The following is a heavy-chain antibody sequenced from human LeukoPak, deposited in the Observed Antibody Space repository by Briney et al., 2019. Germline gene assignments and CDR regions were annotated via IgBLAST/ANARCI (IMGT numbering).Heavy chain of an antibody. V-gene: IGHV1-2*02. CDR3: ARDSSSSVGFDP. Sequence: AASVKVSCKASGYTFTGYYIHWVRQAPGQGLEWMGWINPNSGGTNYAQKFQGRVTMTRDTSISTDYMELSRLRSDDTAVYYCARDSSSSVGFDPWGQGTLVTVSS. CDR2: INPNSGGT. CDR1: GYTFTGYY. J-gene: IGHJ5*02. D-gene: IGHD6-6*01.